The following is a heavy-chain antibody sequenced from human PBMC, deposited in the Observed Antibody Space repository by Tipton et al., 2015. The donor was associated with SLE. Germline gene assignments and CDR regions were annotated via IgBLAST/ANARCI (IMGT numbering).Heavy chain of an antibody. CDR3: ARDPGIAVAGYYFDY. D-gene: IGHD6-19*01. J-gene: IGHJ4*02. V-gene: IGHV4-59*01. Sequence: LRLSCTVSGGSISSYYWSWIRQPPGKGLEWIGYIYYSGSTNYNPSLKSRVTISVDTSKNQFSLKLSSVTAADTAVYYCARDPGIAVAGYYFDYWGQGTLVTVSS. CDR1: GGSISSYY. CDR2: IYYSGST.